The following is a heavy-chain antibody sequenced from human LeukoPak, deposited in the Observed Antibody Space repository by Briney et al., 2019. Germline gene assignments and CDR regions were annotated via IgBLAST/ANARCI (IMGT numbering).Heavy chain of an antibody. D-gene: IGHD3-22*01. Sequence: ASVKVSCKASGYTFNNYGISWVRQAPGQGLEWMGWISVYNGNTKYAQNLQGRVTMTTDTSTNTAYMELRSLTSDDTAVYYCARDGYYDSRGYYGHFDYWGQGTLVTVSS. CDR2: ISVYNGNT. CDR3: ARDGYYDSRGYYGHFDY. J-gene: IGHJ4*02. V-gene: IGHV1-18*01. CDR1: GYTFNNYG.